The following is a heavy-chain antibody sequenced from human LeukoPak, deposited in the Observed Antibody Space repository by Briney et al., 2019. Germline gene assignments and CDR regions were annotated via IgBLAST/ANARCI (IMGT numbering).Heavy chain of an antibody. D-gene: IGHD4-17*01. CDR2: INHSGST. CDR3: ARGRRYYYYMDV. Sequence: PSETLSLTCAVYGGSFSGYYWSWIRQPPGKGLEWIGEINHSGSTNYNPSPKSRVTISVDTSKNQFSLKLSSVTAADTAVYYCARGRRYYYYMDVWGKGTTVTVSS. J-gene: IGHJ6*03. CDR1: GGSFSGYY. V-gene: IGHV4-34*01.